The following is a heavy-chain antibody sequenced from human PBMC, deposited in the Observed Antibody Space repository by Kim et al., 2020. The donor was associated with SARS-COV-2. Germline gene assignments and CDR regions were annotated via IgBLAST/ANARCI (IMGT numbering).Heavy chain of an antibody. CDR2: INHSGST. Sequence: SETLSLTCAVYGGSFSGYYWSWIRQPPGKGLEWIGEINHSGSTNYNPSLKSRVTISVDTSKNQFSLKLSSVTAADTAVYYCAGQDIVVVPAAIHWGQGT. D-gene: IGHD2-2*01. V-gene: IGHV4-34*01. CDR3: AGQDIVVVPAAIH. J-gene: IGHJ4*02. CDR1: GGSFSGYY.